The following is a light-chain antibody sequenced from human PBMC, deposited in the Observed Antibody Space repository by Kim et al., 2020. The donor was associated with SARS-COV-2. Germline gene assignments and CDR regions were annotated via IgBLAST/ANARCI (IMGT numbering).Light chain of an antibody. Sequence: DIVMTQSPDSLAVYLGERATINCKSSQSVLSSSKNKNYLTWYQQKPGQPPKLLIYWASTRESGVPDRFSGSGSGTDFTLTISSLQAEDVALYYCQQYYSTPYSFGQGTKLEI. CDR3: QQYYSTPYS. CDR1: QSVLSSSKNKNY. CDR2: WAS. V-gene: IGKV4-1*01. J-gene: IGKJ2*01.